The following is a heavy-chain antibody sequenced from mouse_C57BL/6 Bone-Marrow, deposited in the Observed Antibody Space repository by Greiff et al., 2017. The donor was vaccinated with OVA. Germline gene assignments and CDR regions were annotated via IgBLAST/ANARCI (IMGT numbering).Heavy chain of an antibody. J-gene: IGHJ2*01. CDR1: GFTFSSYT. V-gene: IGHV5-9*01. CDR3: ARQLRFDY. D-gene: IGHD1-1*01. Sequence: EVKVEESGGGLVKPGGSLKLSCAASGFTFSSYTMSWVRQTPEKRLEWVATISGGGGNTYYPDSVKGRFTISRDNAKNTLYLQMSSLRSEDTALYYCARQLRFDYWGQGTTLTVSS. CDR2: ISGGGGNT.